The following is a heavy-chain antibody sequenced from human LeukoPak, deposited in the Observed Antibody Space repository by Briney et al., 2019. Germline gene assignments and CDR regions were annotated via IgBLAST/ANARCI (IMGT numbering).Heavy chain of an antibody. J-gene: IGHJ6*02. CDR3: ARWPPRGRYSGIPV. Sequence: SVTVSCKASGYTFTSYGISWVRQAPGQGLEWMGWISAYNGNTNYAQKLQGRVTMTTDTSTSTAYMELRSLRSDDTAVYYCARWPPRGRYSGIPVWGQGTPVTVSS. V-gene: IGHV1-18*01. CDR1: GYTFTSYG. D-gene: IGHD5-12*01. CDR2: ISAYNGNT.